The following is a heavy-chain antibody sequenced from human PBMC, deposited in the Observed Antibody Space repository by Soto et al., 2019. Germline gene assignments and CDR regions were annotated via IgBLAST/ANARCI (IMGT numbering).Heavy chain of an antibody. CDR3: VKVLDSSGWYYYDY. CDR2: ISSDGTRI. J-gene: IGHJ4*02. CDR1: GFAFSSSY. D-gene: IGHD6-19*01. V-gene: IGHV3-64D*06. Sequence: GGSLRLSCSASGFAFSSSYMHWVRHTPGKGLEYVSAISSDGTRIYYADSVKGRFTITRDNSKNTLYLQMISLRPGDTAVYFCVKVLDSSGWYYYDYWGQGVLVTVSS.